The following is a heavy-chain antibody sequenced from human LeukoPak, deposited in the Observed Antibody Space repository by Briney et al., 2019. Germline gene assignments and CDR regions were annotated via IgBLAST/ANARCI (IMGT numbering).Heavy chain of an antibody. V-gene: IGHV4-59*07. J-gene: IGHJ6*03. CDR3: ERLVLKTALRVHYRYMVC. CDR1: GASITIQY. CDR2: INYSGDT. D-gene: IGHD5-18*01. Sequence: SDTLSLICTLSGASITIQYWTWLRQSPGKGLEYIAYINYSGDTNYKPSLRSRVTISVDTYKNQLSLKLSSVSAAYAGMYYCERLVLKTALRVHYRYMVCSVEGRTVSVS.